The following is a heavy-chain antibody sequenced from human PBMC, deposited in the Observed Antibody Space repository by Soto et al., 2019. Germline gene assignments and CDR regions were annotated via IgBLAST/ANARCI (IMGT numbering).Heavy chain of an antibody. J-gene: IGHJ4*02. V-gene: IGHV4-39*01. CDR1: GGSISSSSYY. CDR2: IYYSGST. Sequence: SETLSLTCTVSGGSISSSSYYWGWIRQPPGKGLEWIGSIYYSGSTYYNPSLKSRVTISVDTSKNQFSLKLSSVTAADTAVYYCARVPKFRIDYWGQGTLVTVSS. CDR3: ARVPKFRIDY. D-gene: IGHD2-2*01.